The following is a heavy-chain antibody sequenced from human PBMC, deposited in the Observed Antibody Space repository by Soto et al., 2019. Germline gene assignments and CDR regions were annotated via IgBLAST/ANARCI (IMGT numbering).Heavy chain of an antibody. D-gene: IGHD2-15*01. J-gene: IGHJ4*02. CDR3: AGSHCSGGSCYAPTFDY. CDR1: GGTFSSYA. Sequence: QVQLVQSGAEVKKPGSSVKVSCKASGGTFSSYAISWVRQAPGQGLAWMGGIIPIFGTANYAQKFQGRVTITAGESTSTAYMELSSLRSEDTAVYYCAGSHCSGGSCYAPTFDYWGQGTLVTVSS. CDR2: IIPIFGTA. V-gene: IGHV1-69*01.